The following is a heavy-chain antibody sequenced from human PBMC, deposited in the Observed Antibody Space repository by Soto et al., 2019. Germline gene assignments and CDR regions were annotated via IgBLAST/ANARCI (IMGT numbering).Heavy chain of an antibody. D-gene: IGHD6-6*01. V-gene: IGHV1-2*02. CDR3: ARGNSSFDAFDI. J-gene: IGHJ3*02. CDR1: GYTFTGYY. Sequence: ASVEVSGEASGYTFTGYYIHWVRRAPGQGLEWMGWINPNSGGTDYAQKFQGRVTMTRDTSISTAYMELSRLRSDDTAVYYCARGNSSFDAFDIWGQGTMVTVSS. CDR2: INPNSGGT.